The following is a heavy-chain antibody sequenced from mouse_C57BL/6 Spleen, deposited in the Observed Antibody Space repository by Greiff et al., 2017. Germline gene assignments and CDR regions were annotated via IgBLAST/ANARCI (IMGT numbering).Heavy chain of an antibody. CDR1: GFTFSSYG. Sequence: EVQGVESGGDLVKPGGSLKLSCAASGFTFSSYGMSWVRQTPDKRLEWVATISSGGSYTYYPDSVKGRFTISRDNAKNTLYLQMSSLKSEDTAMYYCARHVGYYFDYWGQGTTLTVSS. V-gene: IGHV5-6*01. CDR2: ISSGGSYT. J-gene: IGHJ2*01. CDR3: ARHVGYYFDY.